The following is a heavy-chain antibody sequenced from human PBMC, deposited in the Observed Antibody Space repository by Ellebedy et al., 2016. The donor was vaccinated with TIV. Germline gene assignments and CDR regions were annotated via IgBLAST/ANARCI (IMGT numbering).Heavy chain of an antibody. CDR1: GFMFADYA. D-gene: IGHD3-22*01. CDR2: ISWHSGTI. Sequence: PGGSLRLSCAASGFMFADYAMHWVRQAPGKGLEWVSGISWHSGTIGYADSVKGRFTISRANAKNSLYLQMNSLRAEDTAVYYCAKVATMLVRLTYFDYWGQGTLVTVSS. J-gene: IGHJ4*02. CDR3: AKVATMLVRLTYFDY. V-gene: IGHV3-9*01.